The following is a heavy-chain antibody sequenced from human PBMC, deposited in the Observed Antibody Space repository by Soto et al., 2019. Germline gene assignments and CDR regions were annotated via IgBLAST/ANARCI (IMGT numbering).Heavy chain of an antibody. V-gene: IGHV4-59*01. CDR1: GGSISSYY. Sequence: SETLSLTCTVSGGSISSYYWSWIRQPPGKGLEWIGYIYYSGSTNYNPSLKSRVTISVDTSKNQFSLKLSSVTAADTAVYYCARTFSGGPDEGFDYWGQGTLVTVSS. J-gene: IGHJ4*02. D-gene: IGHD5-12*01. CDR2: IYYSGST. CDR3: ARTFSGGPDEGFDY.